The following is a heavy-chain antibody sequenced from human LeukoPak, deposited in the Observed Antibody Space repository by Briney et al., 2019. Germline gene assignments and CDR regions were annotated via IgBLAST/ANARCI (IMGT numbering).Heavy chain of an antibody. CDR3: ARDSQTYYYDSSGYYSDAFDI. CDR2: ISAYNGNT. D-gene: IGHD3-22*01. V-gene: IGHV1-18*01. Sequence: ASVKVSCKASGYTFTSYGISWVRQAPGQGLEWMGWISAYNGNTNYAQKLQGRVTMTTDTSTSTAYMELRSLRSDDTAVYYRARDSQTYYYDSSGYYSDAFDIWGQGTMVTVSS. CDR1: GYTFTSYG. J-gene: IGHJ3*02.